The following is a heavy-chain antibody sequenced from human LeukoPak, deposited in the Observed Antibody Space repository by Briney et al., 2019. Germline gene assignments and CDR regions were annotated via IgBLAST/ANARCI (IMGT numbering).Heavy chain of an antibody. CDR1: GFTVSSNY. J-gene: IGHJ6*03. Sequence: GGSLRLSCAAPGFTVSSNYMSWVRQAPGKGLEWVANIKQDGSEKYYVDSVKGRFTISRDNAKNSLYLQMNSLRAEDTAVYYCARDSRSSWSRYYYYYMDVWGKGTTVTISS. CDR2: IKQDGSEK. CDR3: ARDSRSSWSRYYYYYMDV. D-gene: IGHD6-13*01. V-gene: IGHV3-7*01.